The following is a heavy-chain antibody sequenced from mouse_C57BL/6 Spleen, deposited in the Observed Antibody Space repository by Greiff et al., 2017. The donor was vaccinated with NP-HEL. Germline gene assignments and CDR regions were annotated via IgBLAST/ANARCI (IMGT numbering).Heavy chain of an antibody. Sequence: QVQLQQSGAELVRPGASVTLSCKASGYTFTDYEMHWVKQTPVHGLEWIGAIDPETGGTAYNQKFKGKAILTADKSSSTAYMELRSLTSEDSAVYYCTRGDKYYFDYWGQGTTLTVSS. D-gene: IGHD3-3*01. CDR2: IDPETGGT. CDR3: TRGDKYYFDY. J-gene: IGHJ2*01. CDR1: GYTFTDYE. V-gene: IGHV1-15*01.